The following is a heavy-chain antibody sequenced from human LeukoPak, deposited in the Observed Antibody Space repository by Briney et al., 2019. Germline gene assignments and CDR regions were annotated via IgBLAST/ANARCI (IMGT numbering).Heavy chain of an antibody. CDR3: ARPPTEGDGEYCSSTSCPIDY. D-gene: IGHD2-2*01. CDR1: GYSFTSYW. Sequence: GESLKISCKGSGYSFTSYWIGWVRQMPGKGLEWMGIIYPGDSDTRYSPSFQGQVTISADKSISTAYLQWSSLKASDTAMYYCARPPTEGDGEYCSSTSCPIDYWGQGTLVTVSS. V-gene: IGHV5-51*01. J-gene: IGHJ4*02. CDR2: IYPGDSDT.